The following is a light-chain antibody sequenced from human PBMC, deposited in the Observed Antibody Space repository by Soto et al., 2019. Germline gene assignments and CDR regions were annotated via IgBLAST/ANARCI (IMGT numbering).Light chain of an antibody. CDR2: EVT. CDR3: SSHTSSSTRV. J-gene: IGLJ1*01. V-gene: IGLV2-14*03. CDR1: SSDVGAYDY. Sequence: QSVLTPPASVSGSPGQSIAISCIGTSSDVGAYDYVSWYQQHPDKAPKLIIYEVTYRPSGVSDRFSGSKSVNTATLTISGLQAEDEADYYCSSHTSSSTRVFGTGTKVTVL.